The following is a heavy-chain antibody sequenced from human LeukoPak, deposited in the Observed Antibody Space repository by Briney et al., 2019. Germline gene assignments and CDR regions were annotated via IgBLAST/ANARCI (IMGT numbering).Heavy chain of an antibody. Sequence: GGSLRLSCAASGFTVSSNYMSWVRQAPGKGLEGVSLIYSGGSTYYADSVKGRFTISRDNSKNTLYLQMNSLRAEDTAVYYCARVMVKWGLAFDIWGQGTMVTVSS. D-gene: IGHD5-18*01. CDR1: GFTVSSNY. V-gene: IGHV3-66*01. CDR2: IYSGGST. J-gene: IGHJ3*02. CDR3: ARVMVKWGLAFDI.